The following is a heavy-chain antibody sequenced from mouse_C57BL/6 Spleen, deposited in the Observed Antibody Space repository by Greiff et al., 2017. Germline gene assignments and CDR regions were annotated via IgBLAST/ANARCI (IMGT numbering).Heavy chain of an antibody. CDR3: ERSPLITTVVARGFDY. V-gene: IGHV1-64*01. CDR2: IHPNSGST. CDR1: GYTFTSYW. J-gene: IGHJ2*01. D-gene: IGHD1-1*01. Sequence: QVQLQQPGAELVKPGASVKLSCKASGYTFTSYWMHWVQQRPGQGLEWIGMIHPNSGSTNYNEKFKSKATLTVDKSSSTAYLQLSSLTSEDSTVYYCERSPLITTVVARGFDYWGQGTTLTVSS.